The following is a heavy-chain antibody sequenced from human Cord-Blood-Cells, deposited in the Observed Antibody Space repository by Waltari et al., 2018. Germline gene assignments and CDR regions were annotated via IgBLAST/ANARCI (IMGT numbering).Heavy chain of an antibody. V-gene: IGHV1-24*01. D-gene: IGHD3-3*01. CDR1: GYTLTELS. Sequence: QVQLVQSGAEVKKPVASVKVSCMVSGYTLTELSMPCVRQAPGKGLEWMGGFDPEDGETIYAQKFQGRVTMTEDTSTDTAYMELSSLRSEDTAVYYCATHGFWSGYHDAFDIWGQGTMVTVSS. CDR3: ATHGFWSGYHDAFDI. CDR2: FDPEDGET. J-gene: IGHJ3*02.